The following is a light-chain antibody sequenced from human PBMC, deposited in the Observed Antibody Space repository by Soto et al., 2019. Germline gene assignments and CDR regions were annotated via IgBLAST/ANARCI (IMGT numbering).Light chain of an antibody. Sequence: EVVLTQSLGSLSLSPGDRATLSCRASQSLVNTYVAWYQQKAGQAPRLLIYDASTRATGIPDRFSGSGSGTDFTLSISRLEPEDFAVYYCQSYGSSRTFGHGTKVEI. CDR2: DAS. V-gene: IGKV3-20*01. CDR3: QSYGSSRT. J-gene: IGKJ1*01. CDR1: QSLVNTY.